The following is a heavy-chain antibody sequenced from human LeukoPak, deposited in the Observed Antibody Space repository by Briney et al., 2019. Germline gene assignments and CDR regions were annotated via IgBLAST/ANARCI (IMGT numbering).Heavy chain of an antibody. CDR3: AREVRGSGWYFEYYYYMDV. J-gene: IGHJ6*03. CDR1: GGSISSHY. V-gene: IGHV4-59*11. Sequence: PSETLSLTCTVSGGSISSHYWSWIRQPPGKGLEWIGYIYYSGSTNYNPSLKSRVTISVDTSKNLFSLKLSSVTAADTAVYYCAREVRGSGWYFEYYYYMDVWGKGTTVTVSS. CDR2: IYYSGST. D-gene: IGHD6-19*01.